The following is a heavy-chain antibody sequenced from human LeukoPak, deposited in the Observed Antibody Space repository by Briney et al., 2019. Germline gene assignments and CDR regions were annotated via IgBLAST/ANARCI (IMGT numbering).Heavy chain of an antibody. CDR2: FDWYDDI. Sequence: SGPTLVNPAQTLTLTWTFSGFSLTASAMGVGWIRQPPEKGLEWLALFDWYDDIQYRPSLKSSLTITKDTSKEQVVPTMTNMDPVDTATYYRARFQPTGTFRFDYWGQGALVTVSS. CDR1: GFSLTASAMG. V-gene: IGHV2-5*01. CDR3: ARFQPTGTFRFDY. J-gene: IGHJ4*02. D-gene: IGHD1-1*01.